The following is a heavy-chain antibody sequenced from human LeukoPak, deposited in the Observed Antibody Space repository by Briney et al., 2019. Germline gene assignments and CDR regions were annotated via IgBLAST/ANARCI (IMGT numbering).Heavy chain of an antibody. CDR2: IYYSGST. CDR3: ARSYCSSVSCRSVGYVDC. Sequence: KPSETLSLTCTVSSGSISSSYYYWGWIRQTPGKGLEWIGSIYYSGSTYYNPSLKSRVTFSVDTSKNQFALKLSSVTAADTAVYYCARSYCSSVSCRSVGYVDCWGQGTLVTVSS. CDR1: SGSISSSYYY. V-gene: IGHV4-39*01. J-gene: IGHJ4*02. D-gene: IGHD2-2*01.